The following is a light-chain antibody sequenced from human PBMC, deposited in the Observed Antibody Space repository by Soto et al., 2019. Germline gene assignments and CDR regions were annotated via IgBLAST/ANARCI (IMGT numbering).Light chain of an antibody. J-gene: IGLJ2*01. V-gene: IGLV2-14*01. Sequence: QSALTQPVSVSGSPGQSITISCTGTSSDIGGYNYVSWYQQHPGKAPKLMIFDVSDRPSGVSNRFSGSKSGKTASLTISGLQPEDEADYYCSSYTNSSVVFGGGTKLTVL. CDR1: SSDIGGYNY. CDR2: DVS. CDR3: SSYTNSSVV.